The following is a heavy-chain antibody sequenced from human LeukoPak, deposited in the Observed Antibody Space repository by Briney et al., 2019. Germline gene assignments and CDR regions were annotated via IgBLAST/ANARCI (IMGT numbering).Heavy chain of an antibody. V-gene: IGHV5-51*01. CDR2: IYPGDSDT. Sequence: GESLKISCKGSRYTFTSYWIAWVRQMPGKGLEWMGIIYPGDSDTTYSPSFQGQVTISADKSISTAYLQWSSLRASDTAMYYCARLGYCTGTSCGRDDLYFDYWGQGTLVTVSS. D-gene: IGHD2-8*02. CDR1: RYTFTSYW. J-gene: IGHJ4*02. CDR3: ARLGYCTGTSCGRDDLYFDY.